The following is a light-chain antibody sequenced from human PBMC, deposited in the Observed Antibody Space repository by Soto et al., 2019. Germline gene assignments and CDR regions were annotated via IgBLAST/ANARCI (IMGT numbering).Light chain of an antibody. Sequence: DIQMTQSPSSLSASVGDRVTITCQASHDITSYLNWYQHKPGKAPKLLIYDASILEAGVPSRFSGSGSGTDFTCTISRLQHEDVAPYYCQKGDYLTIFGPGTTVDLK. CDR3: QKGDYLTI. CDR2: DAS. CDR1: HDITSY. J-gene: IGKJ3*01. V-gene: IGKV1-33*01.